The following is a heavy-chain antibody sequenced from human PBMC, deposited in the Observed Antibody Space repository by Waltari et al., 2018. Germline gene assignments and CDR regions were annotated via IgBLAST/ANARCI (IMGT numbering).Heavy chain of an antibody. CDR3: SKSLDV. CDR1: GFTFSNSW. Sequence: EVQMVESGGGLVQPGGSMSRSCAGSGFTFSNSWMDWVRQAPGKGLEWIANIKPDGSEKNYVDSVKGRFTISRDNTKNSLYLQMNSLRAEDTAVYYCSKSLDVWGPGTSVTVSS. V-gene: IGHV3-7*01. J-gene: IGHJ6*02. CDR2: IKPDGSEK.